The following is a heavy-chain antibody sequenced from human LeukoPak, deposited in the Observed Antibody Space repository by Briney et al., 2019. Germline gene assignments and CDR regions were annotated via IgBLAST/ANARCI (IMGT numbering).Heavy chain of an antibody. D-gene: IGHD3-10*01. V-gene: IGHV4-34*01. CDR1: GGSFSAYY. CDR3: ASAGSGSYFS. Sequence: SETLSLTCAVYGGSFSAYYWSWIRQPPGKGLEWIGEINHSGSTNYNPSLKSRVTISVDTSKNQFSLKLSSVTAADTALYYCASAGSGSYFSWGQGTLVTVSS. J-gene: IGHJ4*02. CDR2: INHSGST.